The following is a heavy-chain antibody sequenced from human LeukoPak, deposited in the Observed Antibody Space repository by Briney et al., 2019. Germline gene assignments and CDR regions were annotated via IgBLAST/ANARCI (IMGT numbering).Heavy chain of an antibody. Sequence: GGSLRLSCAASGFTFTSYWMTWVRQAPGKGLEWVANINEDGGGRYYVDSVKGRFTISRDNAKNSLYLQMNSLRAEDTALYYCAKAAGSGYPPGWNYFDYWGQGTLVTVSS. CDR1: GFTFTSYW. CDR3: AKAAGSGYPPGWNYFDY. D-gene: IGHD5-12*01. V-gene: IGHV3-7*03. J-gene: IGHJ4*02. CDR2: INEDGGGR.